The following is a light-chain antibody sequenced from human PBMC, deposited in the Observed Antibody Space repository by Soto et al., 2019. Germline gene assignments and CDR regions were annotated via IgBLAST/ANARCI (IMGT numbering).Light chain of an antibody. CDR3: QQYGSSPRT. CDR1: QTVSRN. V-gene: IGKV3-15*01. CDR2: DIS. Sequence: EVVMTQSPATLSVSPGERATLSCRASQTVSRNLAWYQQRPGQAPRLLIYDISNRATGVPARFSGSGSETEFTLTIRSLQSEDFAVYCCQQYGSSPRTFGQGTKVDIK. J-gene: IGKJ1*01.